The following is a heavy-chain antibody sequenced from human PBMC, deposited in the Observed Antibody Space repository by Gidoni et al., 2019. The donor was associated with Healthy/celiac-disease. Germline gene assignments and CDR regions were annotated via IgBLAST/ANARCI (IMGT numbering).Heavy chain of an antibody. J-gene: IGHJ4*02. V-gene: IGHV4-59*01. Sequence: QVQLQESGPGLVKPSETLSLTCTVSGGSISSYYWSWIRQPPGKGLEWIGYIYYSGSTNYNPSLKSRVTISVDTSKNQFSLKLSSVTAADTAVYYCARWGDSGEFDYWGQGTLVTVSS. D-gene: IGHD3-16*01. CDR1: GGSISSYY. CDR3: ARWGDSGEFDY. CDR2: IYYSGST.